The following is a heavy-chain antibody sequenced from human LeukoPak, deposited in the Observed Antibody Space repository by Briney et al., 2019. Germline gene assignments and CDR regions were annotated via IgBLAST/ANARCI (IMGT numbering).Heavy chain of an antibody. CDR1: GYSISSGYY. V-gene: IGHV4-38-2*02. CDR3: ARWGTYASTSNWFDP. Sequence: PSETLSLTCTVSGYSISSGYYWGWIRQSPGKGLEWIGSIYHSGRTYYNPSLKSRVTISVDTSKTQFSLKLSSVTAADTAVYYCARWGTYASTSNWFDPWGQGTLVTVSS. J-gene: IGHJ5*02. CDR2: IYHSGRT. D-gene: IGHD2-2*01.